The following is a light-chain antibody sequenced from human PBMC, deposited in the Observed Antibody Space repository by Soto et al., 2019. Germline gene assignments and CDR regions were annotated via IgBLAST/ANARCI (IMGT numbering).Light chain of an antibody. Sequence: QSVLTQAPSASGTPGQRVTISCSGSNSNIGSNTVSWYQQLPGTAPKVLIYNSDKRPSGVPDRLSGFKSGTSSSLANGGLPSDDEADYYCAAWDGSLNSWVFGGGTKRAVL. CDR1: NSNIGSNT. CDR3: AAWDGSLNSWV. V-gene: IGLV1-44*01. CDR2: NSD. J-gene: IGLJ3*02.